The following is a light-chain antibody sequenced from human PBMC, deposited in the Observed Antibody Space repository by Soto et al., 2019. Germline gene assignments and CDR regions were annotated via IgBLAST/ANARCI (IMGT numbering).Light chain of an antibody. CDR1: SSNIGSNT. CDR2: SNN. Sequence: QSVLTQPPSASETPRQRVTISCSGSSSNIGSNTVSWYQQLPGTAPTLLIYSNNQRPSGVPDRFSGSKSGTSASLAISGLQSEDEADYYCAAWDDSVNGVVFGGGTKLTVL. CDR3: AAWDDSVNGVV. V-gene: IGLV1-44*01. J-gene: IGLJ2*01.